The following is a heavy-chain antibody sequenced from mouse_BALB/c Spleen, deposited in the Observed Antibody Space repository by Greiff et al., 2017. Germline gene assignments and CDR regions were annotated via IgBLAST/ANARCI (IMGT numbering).Heavy chain of an antibody. CDR1: GYSFTGYF. V-gene: IGHV1-20*02. Sequence: EVQLQQSGPELVKPGASVKISCKASGYSFTGYFMNWVVQSHGKSLEWIGRINPYNGDTFYNQKFKGKATLTVDKSSSTAHMELRSLASEDSAVYYCARRYYDYEGAMDYWGQGTSVTVSS. D-gene: IGHD2-4*01. CDR3: ARRYYDYEGAMDY. CDR2: INPYNGDT. J-gene: IGHJ4*01.